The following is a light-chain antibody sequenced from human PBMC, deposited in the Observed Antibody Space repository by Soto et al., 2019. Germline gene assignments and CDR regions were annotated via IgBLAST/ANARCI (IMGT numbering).Light chain of an antibody. CDR1: SSDVGGYNY. CDR3: SSYTSSSTLPYV. CDR2: DVS. Sequence: QSVLTQPASVSGSPGQSITISCTGTSSDVGGYNYVSWYQQHPGKAPKLMIYDVSNRPSGVSNRFSGSESGNTASLTISGLQAEDAADYYCSSYTSSSTLPYVFGTGTKVTVL. V-gene: IGLV2-14*03. J-gene: IGLJ1*01.